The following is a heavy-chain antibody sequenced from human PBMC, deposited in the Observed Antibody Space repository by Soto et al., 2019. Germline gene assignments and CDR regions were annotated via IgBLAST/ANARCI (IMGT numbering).Heavy chain of an antibody. CDR1: GGTFSSYT. Sequence: ASVKVSCKASGGTFSSYTISWVRQAPGQGLEWMGRIIPILGIANYAQKFQGRVTITADKSTSTAYMELSSLRSEDTAVYYCARETVTTSFGNKYYFDYWGQGTLVTVSS. V-gene: IGHV1-69*04. D-gene: IGHD4-17*01. CDR3: ARETVTTSFGNKYYFDY. CDR2: IIPILGIA. J-gene: IGHJ4*02.